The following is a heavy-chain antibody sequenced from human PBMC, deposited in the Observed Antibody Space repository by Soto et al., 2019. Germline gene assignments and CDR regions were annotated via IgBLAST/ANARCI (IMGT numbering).Heavy chain of an antibody. V-gene: IGHV3-73*01. CDR1: GFTFSGSA. CDR2: IRSKANSYAT. CDR3: TRLEFWSGYYTKDYYYYGMDV. J-gene: IGHJ6*01. D-gene: IGHD3-3*01. Sequence: GGSLRLSCAASGFTFSGSAMHWVRQASGKGLEWVGRIRSKANSYATAYAASVKGRFTISRDDSKNTAYLQMNSLKTEDTAVYYCTRLEFWSGYYTKDYYYYGMDVWGQVTTVTVSS.